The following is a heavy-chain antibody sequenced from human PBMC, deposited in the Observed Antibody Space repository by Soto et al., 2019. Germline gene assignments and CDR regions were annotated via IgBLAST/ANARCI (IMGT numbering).Heavy chain of an antibody. Sequence: EVQLVESGGGLVQPGGSLKLSCTASGFTLSGSAVHWVRQAAGKGLEWLGRMRSKGNNYATIYDASVKGKLTVSRDDGRNMAYLQMDSLKTEDTAVYFCATSSCWYYDYWGQGTQVTVSS. D-gene: IGHD6-19*01. J-gene: IGHJ4*01. CDR2: MRSKGNNYAT. V-gene: IGHV3-73*01. CDR3: ATSSCWYYDY. CDR1: GFTLSGSA.